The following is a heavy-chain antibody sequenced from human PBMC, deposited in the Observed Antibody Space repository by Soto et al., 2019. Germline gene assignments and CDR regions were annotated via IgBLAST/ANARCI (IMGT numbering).Heavy chain of an antibody. J-gene: IGHJ6*02. Sequence: GGSLRLSCAASGITFSNYAMSWVRQSPGKGLEWVSGLSVSGVGTYYADSVKGRFTISRDTSKNTLYLQMTSLRAEDTAVYYCATDLPGGEDDHYGMDVWGQGTTVTVSS. CDR3: ATDLPGGEDDHYGMDV. CDR1: GITFSNYA. CDR2: LSVSGVGT. D-gene: IGHD2-21*01. V-gene: IGHV3-23*01.